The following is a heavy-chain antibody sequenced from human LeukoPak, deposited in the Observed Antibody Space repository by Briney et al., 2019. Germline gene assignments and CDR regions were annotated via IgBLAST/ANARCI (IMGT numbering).Heavy chain of an antibody. D-gene: IGHD6-6*01. Sequence: SVKVSCKASGGTFSSYAISWVRQAPGQGLEWMGGIIPIFGTANYAQKFQGGVTITTDESTSTAYMELSSLRSEDTAVYYCARVAFGSSAYYYMDVWGKGTTVTVSS. CDR2: IIPIFGTA. J-gene: IGHJ6*03. V-gene: IGHV1-69*05. CDR1: GGTFSSYA. CDR3: ARVAFGSSAYYYMDV.